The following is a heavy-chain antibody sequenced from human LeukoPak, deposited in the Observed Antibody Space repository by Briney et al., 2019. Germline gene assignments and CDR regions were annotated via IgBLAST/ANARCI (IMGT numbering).Heavy chain of an antibody. V-gene: IGHV3-53*01. CDR1: GFTVSDNY. D-gene: IGHD7-27*01. J-gene: IGHJ4*02. CDR2: IYSSGST. CDR3: GSPPPTNGAFVY. Sequence: GGSLRLSCAASGFTVSDNYMSWVRQAPEKGLEWVSVIYSSGSTYYADSVKGRFTISRDNSKNTLYLQMNSLRAEDTAVYYCGSPPPTNGAFVYWGRGTLFTVSS.